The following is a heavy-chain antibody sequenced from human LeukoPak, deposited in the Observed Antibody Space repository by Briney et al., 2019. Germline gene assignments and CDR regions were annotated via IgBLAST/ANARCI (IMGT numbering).Heavy chain of an antibody. D-gene: IGHD2-15*01. CDR1: GVSISSYY. J-gene: IGHJ3*02. CDR2: IYYSGST. CDR3: AREGGHDAFDI. V-gene: IGHV4-59*01. Sequence: SETLSLTCTVSGVSISSYYWSWIRQPPGKGLEWIGYIYYSGSTNYNPSLKSRVTISVDTSKNQFSLKLSSVTAADTAVYYCAREGGHDAFDIWGQGTMVTVSS.